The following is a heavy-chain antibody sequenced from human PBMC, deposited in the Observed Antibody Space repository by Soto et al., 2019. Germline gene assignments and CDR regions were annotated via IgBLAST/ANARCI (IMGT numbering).Heavy chain of an antibody. CDR2: IDNCRST. V-gene: IGHV4-4*07. CDR3: SRAGQDFWSGPFDY. CDR1: EGSISNYF. J-gene: IGHJ4*02. D-gene: IGHD3-3*01. Sequence: PSEALAVTCAVPEGSISNYFCNWIRQPAGKGLESIGRIDNCRSTNYNPSPKSRITMSADTSRNQFSLKLNSVTAAYTAVYYCSRAGQDFWSGPFDYWGQGAMVTVSS.